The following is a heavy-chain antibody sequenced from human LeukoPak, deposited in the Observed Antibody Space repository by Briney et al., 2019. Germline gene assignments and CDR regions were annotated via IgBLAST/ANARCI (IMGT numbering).Heavy chain of an antibody. CDR2: INPNSGDT. Sequence: ASVKVSCKASGYTFTGYYMHWARQAPGQGLEWMGWINPNSGDTNYAQKFQGRVTMTRDTSISTAYMERSRLRSGDTAVYYCARSSIGDDFWSGYNWFDPWGQGTLVTVSS. D-gene: IGHD3-3*01. CDR1: GYTFTGYY. CDR3: ARSSIGDDFWSGYNWFDP. V-gene: IGHV1-2*02. J-gene: IGHJ5*02.